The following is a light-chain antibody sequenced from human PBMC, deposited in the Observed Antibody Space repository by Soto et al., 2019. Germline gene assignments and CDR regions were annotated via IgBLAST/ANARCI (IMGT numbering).Light chain of an antibody. V-gene: IGLV1-51*02. CDR3: GTWDSSLRVGV. Sequence: QSVSPQPPSVSAAPGQKVTISCSGNSSSIENNYVSWYQQFPGTAPKLLIYEDYKRPSGIPDRFSGSKSGTSATLAITGLQTGDEADYYCGTWDSSLRVGVFGGGTQLTVL. CDR1: SSSIENNY. CDR2: EDY. J-gene: IGLJ2*01.